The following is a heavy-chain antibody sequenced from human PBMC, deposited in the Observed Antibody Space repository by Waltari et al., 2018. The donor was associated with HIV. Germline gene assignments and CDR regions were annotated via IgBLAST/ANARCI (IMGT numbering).Heavy chain of an antibody. V-gene: IGHV3-30*02. CDR2: IRYDGNTK. CDR1: VSSSCISG. CDR3: AKELRSGYSYYYYGMDV. J-gene: IGHJ6*02. D-gene: IGHD2-15*01. Sequence: QGQLVVSGGAVVQPGGSLRLSSAASVSSSCISGVHWVRQAPGKGLEWVTFIRYDGNTKYYADSVKGRFTISRDNSKNTLYLQMSSLRAEDTAVYYCAKELRSGYSYYYYGMDVWGQGTTVTVSS.